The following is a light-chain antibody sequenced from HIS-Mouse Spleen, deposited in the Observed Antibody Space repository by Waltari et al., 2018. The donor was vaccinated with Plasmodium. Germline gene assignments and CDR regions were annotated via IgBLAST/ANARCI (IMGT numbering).Light chain of an antibody. J-gene: IGLJ3*02. CDR3: CSYAGSSTLV. CDR1: SRDVVGSTI. CDR2: EGS. Sequence: QSALTPPPSVSGSPGQSVTLYCPGPSRDVVGSTIVPWYHHHPGKAPKRMIYEGSKRPSGFPDRFSGSKSGNTASLTISGLQAEDEADYYCCSYAGSSTLVFGGGTKLTVL. V-gene: IGLV2-23*01.